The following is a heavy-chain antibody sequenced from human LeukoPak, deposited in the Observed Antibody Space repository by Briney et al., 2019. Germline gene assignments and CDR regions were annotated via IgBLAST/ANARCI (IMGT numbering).Heavy chain of an antibody. V-gene: IGHV4-59*12. J-gene: IGHJ5*02. Sequence: SETLSLTCTVSGGSISSYYWSWIRQPPGKGLEWIGYIYHSGSTYYNPSLKSRVTISVDGSKNQFSLKLSSVTAADTAVYYCARVVRTTGLQGFDPWGQGTLVTVSS. CDR3: ARVVRTTGLQGFDP. D-gene: IGHD5-24*01. CDR2: IYHSGST. CDR1: GGSISSYY.